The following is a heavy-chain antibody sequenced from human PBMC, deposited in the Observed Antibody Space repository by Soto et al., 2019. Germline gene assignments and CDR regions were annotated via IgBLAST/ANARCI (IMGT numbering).Heavy chain of an antibody. V-gene: IGHV2-5*02. CDR1: GVSLTTNGVG. D-gene: IGHD2-8*01. CDR2: IYWDDDI. J-gene: IGHJ4*01. CDR3: AHRRGGDSNV. Sequence: QITLKESGPTLMKPTQTLTLTCTLSGVSLTTNGVGVDWIRQPPGKALEWLALIYWDDDILYSPSLKNRLTITKDISKIQVVLTVTNMDSVDTATDYCAHRRGGDSNVWGQGTLVTVSA.